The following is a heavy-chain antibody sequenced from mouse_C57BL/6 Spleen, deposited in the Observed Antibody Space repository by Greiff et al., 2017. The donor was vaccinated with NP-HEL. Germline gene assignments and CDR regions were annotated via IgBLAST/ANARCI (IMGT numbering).Heavy chain of an antibody. J-gene: IGHJ4*01. V-gene: IGHV1-72*01. D-gene: IGHD2-1*01. CDR2: SDPNSGGT. CDR3: ARWGNFLYYYAMDY. CDR1: GYTFTSYW. Sequence: VQLQQPGAELVKPGASVKLSCKASGYTFTSYWMHWVKQRPGRGLEWIGRSDPNSGGTKYNEKFKSKATLTVDKPSSTAYMQLSSLTSEDSAVYYCARWGNFLYYYAMDYWGQGTSVTVSS.